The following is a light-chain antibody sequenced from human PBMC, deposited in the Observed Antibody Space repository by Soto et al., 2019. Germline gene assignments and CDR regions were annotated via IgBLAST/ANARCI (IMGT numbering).Light chain of an antibody. V-gene: IGKV3-20*01. CDR1: QSVSSSY. J-gene: IGKJ1*01. CDR3: QQYGSSPPWT. Sequence: EIVLTQSPGTLSLSPGERATLSCRASQSVSSSYLAWYQQKPGQAPRLLIYGASSRATGIPDRFSGSGSGTDFTLTISRLELEDVAVYYCQQYGSSPPWTFGQGTKVEIK. CDR2: GAS.